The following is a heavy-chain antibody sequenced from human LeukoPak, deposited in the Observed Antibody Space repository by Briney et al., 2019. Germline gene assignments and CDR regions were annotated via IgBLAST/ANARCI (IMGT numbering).Heavy chain of an antibody. CDR1: GFTFSSYA. J-gene: IGHJ4*02. Sequence: GGSLRLSCAASGFTFSSYAMSWVRQAPGKGLGWVSAISGSGGSTYYADSVKGRFTNFRDKTKNALYLQMSRLRAKDTTVYYCAKGGSSPKYFDYWGQGTLVTVSS. CDR3: AKGGSSPKYFDY. V-gene: IGHV3-23*01. CDR2: ISGSGGST. D-gene: IGHD1-26*01.